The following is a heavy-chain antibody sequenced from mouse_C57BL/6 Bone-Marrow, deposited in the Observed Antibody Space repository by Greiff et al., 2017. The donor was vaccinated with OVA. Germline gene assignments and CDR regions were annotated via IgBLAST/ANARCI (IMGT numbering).Heavy chain of an antibody. CDR2: IFPGSVST. V-gene: IGHV1-75*01. CDR1: GYTFTDYY. D-gene: IGHD3-1*01. Sequence: QVHVKQSGPELVKPGASVKISCKASGYTFTDYYLTWVKQRPGQGLEWIGWIFPGSVSTYSNEKFKGKATLPVAKSSSTAYMLLSSRTSEDSAVYFCARSRATPPYFDDWGQGTTLTVSS. CDR3: ARSRATPPYFDD. J-gene: IGHJ2*01.